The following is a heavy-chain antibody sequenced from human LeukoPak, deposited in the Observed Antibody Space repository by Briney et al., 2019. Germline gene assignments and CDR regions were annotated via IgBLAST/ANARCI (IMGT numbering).Heavy chain of an antibody. CDR2: ISGSGGST. CDR3: AKPPFGRYYYYYMDV. J-gene: IGHJ6*03. Sequence: GGSLRLSCAASGLTFSSYAMSWVRQAPGKGLEWVSAISGSGGSTYYADSVKGRFTISRDNSKNTLYLQMNSLRAEDTAVYYCAKPPFGRYYYYYMDVWGKGTTVTVSS. V-gene: IGHV3-23*01. CDR1: GLTFSSYA. D-gene: IGHD3-10*01.